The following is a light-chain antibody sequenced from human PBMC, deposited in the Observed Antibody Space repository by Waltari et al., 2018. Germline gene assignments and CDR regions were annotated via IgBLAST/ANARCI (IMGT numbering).Light chain of an antibody. CDR2: AAS. J-gene: IGKJ4*01. CDR3: QQLNSYPLT. Sequence: DIQLTQSPSFLSASVGDRVTITCRSSQGISSSLARYQQKPGKAPKLLIYAASTLQSGVPSRFSGSGSGTEFTLTISSLQPEDFATYYCQQLNSYPLTFGGGTKVEIK. V-gene: IGKV1-9*01. CDR1: QGISSS.